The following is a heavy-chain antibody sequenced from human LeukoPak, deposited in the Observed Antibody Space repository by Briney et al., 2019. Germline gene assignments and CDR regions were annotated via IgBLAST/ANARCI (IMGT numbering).Heavy chain of an antibody. CDR3: ARGRRAAPFDY. Sequence: SETLSLTCAVYGGSFSGYYWSWIRQPPGKGLEWIGEINHSGSTNYNPSLKSRVTISVDTSKNQFSLKLSSVTAADTAVYYCARGRRAAPFDYWGQGTLVTVSS. D-gene: IGHD6-25*01. V-gene: IGHV4-34*01. CDR2: INHSGST. CDR1: GGSFSGYY. J-gene: IGHJ4*02.